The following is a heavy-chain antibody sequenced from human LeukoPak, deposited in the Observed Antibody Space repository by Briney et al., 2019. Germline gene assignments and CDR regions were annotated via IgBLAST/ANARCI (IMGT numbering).Heavy chain of an antibody. J-gene: IGHJ4*02. CDR2: IYYSGST. CDR3: ARIDDYRDVDY. V-gene: IGHV4-59*01. CDR1: GDSISIYY. Sequence: PSETLSLTCTVSGDSISIYYWTWIRQPPGKGLEWIGYIYYSGSTNYNPSLKSRVTISVDTSKNQFSLKLSSVTAADTAVYYCARIDDYRDVDYWGQGTLVTVSS. D-gene: IGHD4/OR15-4a*01.